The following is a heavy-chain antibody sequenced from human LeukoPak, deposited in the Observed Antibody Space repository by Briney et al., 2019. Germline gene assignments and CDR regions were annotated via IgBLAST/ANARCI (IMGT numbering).Heavy chain of an antibody. V-gene: IGHV3-74*01. CDR2: VNNDGSAT. Sequence: GGSLRLSCAASGFTFSSYWMHWVRQAPGKGLEWVSRVNNDGSATTYADSVKGRFTISRDNAKNTLYLQMNSLRTDDTAVYYCVRVTAAFDIWGQGTMVTVSS. J-gene: IGHJ3*02. D-gene: IGHD5-18*01. CDR3: VRVTAAFDI. CDR1: GFTFSSYW.